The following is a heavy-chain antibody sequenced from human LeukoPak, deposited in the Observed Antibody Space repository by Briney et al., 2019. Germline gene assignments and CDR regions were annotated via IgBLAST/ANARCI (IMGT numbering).Heavy chain of an antibody. CDR1: GYTFTDYY. V-gene: IGHV1-2*02. J-gene: IGHJ4*02. CDR3: ARGGHTSTADFYFDY. D-gene: IGHD1-26*01. Sequence: GASVKVSCKASGYTFTDYYIHWVRQAPGQGLEWMGWINPSSDDTNYAQDFQGRVTMTRDTSITTAYLELNSLKSDDTAVYYCARGGHTSTADFYFDYWGQGTLVTASS. CDR2: INPSSDDT.